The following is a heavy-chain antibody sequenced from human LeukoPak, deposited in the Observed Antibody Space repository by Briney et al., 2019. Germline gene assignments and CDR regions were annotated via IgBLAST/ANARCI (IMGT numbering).Heavy chain of an antibody. D-gene: IGHD2-2*01. V-gene: IGHV1-2*02. CDR1: GYTFTGYY. CDR3: ARGGDIVVVPASYYYYYMDV. Sequence: ASVKVSRKASGYTFTGYYMHWVRQAPGQGLEWMGWINPNSGGTNYAQKFQGRVTMTRDTSISTAYMELSRLRSDDTAVYYCARGGDIVVVPASYYYYYMDVWGKGTTVTVSS. J-gene: IGHJ6*03. CDR2: INPNSGGT.